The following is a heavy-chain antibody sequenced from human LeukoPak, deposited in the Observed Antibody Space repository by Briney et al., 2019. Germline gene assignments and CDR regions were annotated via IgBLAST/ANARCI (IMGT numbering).Heavy chain of an antibody. CDR3: AKDPDYSSSWYVWFDP. CDR2: ISGSGGST. J-gene: IGHJ5*02. CDR1: GFTFSSYA. Sequence: GGSLRLSCAASGFTFSSYAMSWVRQAPGKGLEWVSAISGSGGSTYYADSVKGRFTISRDNSKNTLYLQMTSLRAEDTAVYSCAKDPDYSSSWYVWFDPWGQGTLVTVSS. V-gene: IGHV3-23*01. D-gene: IGHD6-13*01.